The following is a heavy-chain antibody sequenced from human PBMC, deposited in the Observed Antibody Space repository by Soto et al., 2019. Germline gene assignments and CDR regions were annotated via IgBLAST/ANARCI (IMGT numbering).Heavy chain of an antibody. J-gene: IGHJ6*03. CDR3: ARVPLYCSSTSCSANYYYYMDV. CDR2: INAGNGNT. D-gene: IGHD2-2*01. CDR1: GYTFTSYA. V-gene: IGHV1-3*01. Sequence: QVQLVQSGAEVKKPGASVKVSCKASGYTFTSYAMHWVRQAPGQRLGWMGWINAGNGNTKYSQKFQGRVTITRDTSASTAYMELSSLRSEDTAVYYCARVPLYCSSTSCSANYYYYMDVWGKGTTVTVSS.